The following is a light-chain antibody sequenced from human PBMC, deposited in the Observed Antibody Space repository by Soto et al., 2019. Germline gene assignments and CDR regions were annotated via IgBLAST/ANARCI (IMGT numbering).Light chain of an antibody. CDR1: QSLVSSDGNTY. Sequence: DVVMTQSPLSLPVTLGQPASISCRSSQSLVSSDGNTYLNWFQQRPGQSPRRLIYKVSNRDSGVPDRFSGSGSGTDFTLKISRVEAEDVGVYYCMQGTHWAGWTFGQGTKVEIK. J-gene: IGKJ1*01. CDR3: MQGTHWAGWT. CDR2: KVS. V-gene: IGKV2-30*01.